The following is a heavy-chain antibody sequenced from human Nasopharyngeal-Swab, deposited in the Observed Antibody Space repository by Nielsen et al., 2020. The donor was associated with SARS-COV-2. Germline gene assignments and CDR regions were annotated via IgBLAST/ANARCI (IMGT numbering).Heavy chain of an antibody. CDR3: ARVVDIVATIGSFDI. Sequence: SVKVSCKASGCTFSSYAISWVRQAPGQGLEWMGGIIPIFGTANYAQKFQGRVTITADESTSTAYMELSSLRSEDTAVYYCARVVDIVATIGSFDIWGQGTMVTVSS. CDR1: GCTFSSYA. V-gene: IGHV1-69*13. J-gene: IGHJ3*02. D-gene: IGHD5-12*01. CDR2: IIPIFGTA.